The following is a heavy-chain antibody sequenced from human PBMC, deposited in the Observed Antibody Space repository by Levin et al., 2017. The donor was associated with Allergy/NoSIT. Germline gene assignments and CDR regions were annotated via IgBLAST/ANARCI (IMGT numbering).Heavy chain of an antibody. CDR3: AKDQDYGSGSYSMTH. CDR1: GFTFSSYG. CDR2: ISYDGSNK. Sequence: GGSLRLSCAASGFTFSSYGMHWVRQAPGKGLEWVAVISYDGSNKYYADSVKGRFTISRDNSKNTLYLQMNSLRAEDTAVYYCAKDQDYGSGSYSMTHWGQGTLVTVSS. D-gene: IGHD3-10*01. J-gene: IGHJ4*02. V-gene: IGHV3-30*18.